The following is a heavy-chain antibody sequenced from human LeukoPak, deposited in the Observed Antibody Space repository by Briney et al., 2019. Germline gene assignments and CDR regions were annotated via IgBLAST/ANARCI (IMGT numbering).Heavy chain of an antibody. CDR1: ADFITASY. CDR3: ATNTGTVFDY. V-gene: IGHV4-59*01. D-gene: IGHD7-27*01. Sequence: PSETLSLTSTVSADFITASYWSWIRQPPGKGLEWIGYVYYSGSTEYNPSLRSRVTISLEMSKHQFSLNVTSVTAADTAVYYCATNTGTVFDYWGQGALVTVSS. CDR2: VYYSGST. J-gene: IGHJ4*02.